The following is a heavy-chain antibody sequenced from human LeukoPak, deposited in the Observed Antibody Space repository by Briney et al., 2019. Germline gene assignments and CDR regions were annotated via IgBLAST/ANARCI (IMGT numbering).Heavy chain of an antibody. V-gene: IGHV4-31*03. CDR2: IYYSGST. Sequence: SQTLSLTCTVSGGSISSGGYYWSWIPQHPGKGLEWIGYIYYSGSTYYNPSLKSRVTISVDTSKNQFSLKLSSVTAADTAVYYCARGLGYCSGGSCSQAEFDYWGQGTLVTVSS. CDR3: ARGLGYCSGGSCSQAEFDY. CDR1: GGSISSGGYY. J-gene: IGHJ4*02. D-gene: IGHD2-15*01.